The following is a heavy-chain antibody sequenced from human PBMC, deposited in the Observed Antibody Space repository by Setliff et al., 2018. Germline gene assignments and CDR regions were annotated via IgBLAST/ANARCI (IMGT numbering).Heavy chain of an antibody. Sequence: ASVKVSCKASGYTFTSYDINWMRQASGQGLEWMGWMNPNSGSTGSTQKFQGRVTMTRNTSTSTAYMELSRLTSEDTAVYFCASQEPLYSSGWYYFDYWGQGTLVTVSS. CDR2: MNPNSGST. V-gene: IGHV1-8*02. CDR1: GYTFTSYD. J-gene: IGHJ4*02. CDR3: ASQEPLYSSGWYYFDY. D-gene: IGHD6-19*01.